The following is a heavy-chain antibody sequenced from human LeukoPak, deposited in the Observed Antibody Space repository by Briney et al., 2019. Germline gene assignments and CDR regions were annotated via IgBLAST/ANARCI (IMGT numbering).Heavy chain of an antibody. CDR3: ARELRFLEWLFETTDAFDI. Sequence: SETLSLTCTVSGGSISSYYWSWIRQPAGKGLEWIGRIYTSGSTNYNPSLKSRVTISVDTSKNQFSLKLSSVTAADTAVYYCARELRFLEWLFETTDAFDIWGQGTMVTVSS. V-gene: IGHV4-4*07. CDR1: GGSISSYY. J-gene: IGHJ3*02. D-gene: IGHD3-3*01. CDR2: IYTSGST.